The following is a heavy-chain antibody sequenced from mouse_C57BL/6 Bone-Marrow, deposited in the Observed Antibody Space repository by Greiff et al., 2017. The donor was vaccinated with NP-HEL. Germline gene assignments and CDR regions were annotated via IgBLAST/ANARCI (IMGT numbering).Heavy chain of an antibody. Sequence: VKLQQSGPGLVAPSQSLSITCTVSGFSLTSYGVHWVRQPPGKGLEWLVVIWSDGSTTYNSALKSRLSISKDNSKSQVFLKMNSLQTDDTAMYYCARQPWPEGAMDYWGQGTSVTVSS. CDR2: IWSDGST. V-gene: IGHV2-6-1*01. CDR3: ARQPWPEGAMDY. J-gene: IGHJ4*01. CDR1: GFSLTSYG.